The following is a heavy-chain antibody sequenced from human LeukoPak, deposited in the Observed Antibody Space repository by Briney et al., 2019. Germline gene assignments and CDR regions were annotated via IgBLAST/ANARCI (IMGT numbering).Heavy chain of an antibody. V-gene: IGHV4-39*01. CDR2: IFYSGST. J-gene: IGHJ4*02. CDR1: GGSISTSNYY. CDR3: ARHSDSSGYGFDY. D-gene: IGHD3-22*01. Sequence: SETLSLTCTVSGGSISTSNYYWGWIRQPPGKGLEWIGNIFYSGSTYYSPSLRSRVTISVDRSKNQFSLKLSSVTAADTAVYYCARHSDSSGYGFDYWGQGTLVTVSS.